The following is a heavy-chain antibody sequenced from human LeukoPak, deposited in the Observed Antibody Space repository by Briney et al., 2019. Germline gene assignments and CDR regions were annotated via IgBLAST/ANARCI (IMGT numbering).Heavy chain of an antibody. D-gene: IGHD6-13*01. CDR3: ASPNLGIAPPIAY. J-gene: IGHJ4*02. CDR1: GFTFSSYG. Sequence: PGGSLRLSCAASGFTFSSYGMHWVRQAPGKGLEWVAFIRYDGSNKYYADSVKGRFTISRDNSKNSLFLQMNSLRAEDTAVYYCASPNLGIAPPIAYWGQRPLVPVSS. CDR2: IRYDGSNK. V-gene: IGHV3-30*02.